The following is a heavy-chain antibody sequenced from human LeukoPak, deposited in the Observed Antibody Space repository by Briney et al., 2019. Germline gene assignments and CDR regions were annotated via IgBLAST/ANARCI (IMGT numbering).Heavy chain of an antibody. CDR2: MNPNSGNT. V-gene: IGHV1-8*01. J-gene: IGHJ6*02. Sequence: ASVKVFCKASGYTFTSYDINWVRQATGQGLVGMRWMNPNSGNTGYAEKFQGRVTMTRNTSISTAYMELSSLRSEDTAVYYCARVGYYYYYGMDVWGQGTTVTVSS. CDR3: ARVGYYYYYGMDV. CDR1: GYTFTSYD.